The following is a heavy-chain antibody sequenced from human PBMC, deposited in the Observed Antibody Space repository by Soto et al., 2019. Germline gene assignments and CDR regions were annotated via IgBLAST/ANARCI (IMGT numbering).Heavy chain of an antibody. CDR2: ISAYNGNT. CDR1: GYTFTSYG. V-gene: IGHV1-18*01. D-gene: IGHD2-2*01. CDR3: AALGYCSSTSCYGFDP. Sequence: ASVKVSCKASGYTFTSYGISWVRQAPGQGLEWMGWISAYNGNTNYAQKLQGRVTMTRNTSISTAYMELSSLRSEDTAVYYCAALGYCSSTSCYGFDPWGQGTLVTVSS. J-gene: IGHJ5*02.